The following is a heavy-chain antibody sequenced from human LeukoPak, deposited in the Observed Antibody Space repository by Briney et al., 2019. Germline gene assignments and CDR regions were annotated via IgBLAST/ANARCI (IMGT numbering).Heavy chain of an antibody. V-gene: IGHV3-23*01. CDR3: AKECDYGPGHKFDL. D-gene: IGHD3-10*01. CDR2: LFVGGASS. J-gene: IGHJ4*02. Sequence: GGSLRLSCAASGFSFNNYVMSWVRQAPGKGPEWVSVLFVGGASSLYADSVKGRFTISGDTSKNILYLQMNALRAEDTAVYYCAKECDYGPGHKFDLWGQGTLVTVSS. CDR1: GFSFNNYV.